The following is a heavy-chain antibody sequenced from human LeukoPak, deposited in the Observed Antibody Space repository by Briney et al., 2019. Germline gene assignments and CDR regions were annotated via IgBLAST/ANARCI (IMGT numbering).Heavy chain of an antibody. CDR2: IYSGGNT. V-gene: IGHV3-53*01. J-gene: IGHJ6*02. Sequence: GGSLRLSCAASAFTVSSNYMSWVRQAPGKGLEWVSVIYSGGNTYYADSVKGRFTISRDNSQNTLYLQMNSLRAEDTAVYYCARDFALITVFGVALYGMDVWGQGTTVTVSS. D-gene: IGHD3-3*01. CDR3: ARDFALITVFGVALYGMDV. CDR1: AFTVSSNY.